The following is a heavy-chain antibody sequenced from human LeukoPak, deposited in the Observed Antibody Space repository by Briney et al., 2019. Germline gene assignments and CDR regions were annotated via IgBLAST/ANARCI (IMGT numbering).Heavy chain of an antibody. V-gene: IGHV1-69*13. CDR2: IIPIFGTA. D-gene: IGHD3-22*01. CDR3: ARDQNEEYYYDNDAFDI. Sequence: GASVKVSCKASGGTFSSYAISWVRQAPGQGLEWMGGIIPIFGTANYAQKFQGRVTITADESTSTAYMELSSLRSEDTAVYYCARDQNEEYYYDNDAFDIWGQGTMVTVSS. CDR1: GGTFSSYA. J-gene: IGHJ3*02.